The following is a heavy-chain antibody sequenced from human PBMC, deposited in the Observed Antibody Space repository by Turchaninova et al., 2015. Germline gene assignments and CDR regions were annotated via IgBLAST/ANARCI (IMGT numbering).Heavy chain of an antibody. J-gene: IGHJ5*02. Sequence: QVXLVQSGXEGKXTETXXXVSXXXSGFAFTGHYMHWGRQASGQGREGMGWINPKSGGTNYAQKFQGRVTMTRDTSISTAYMELSGLRSDDTAIYYCARRNIVDYRRSSGVPDTNLFDPWGQGTLVTVSS. CDR3: ARRNIVDYRRSSGVPDTNLFDP. CDR2: INPKSGGT. D-gene: IGHD4/OR15-4a*01. CDR1: GFAFTGHY. V-gene: IGHV1-2*02.